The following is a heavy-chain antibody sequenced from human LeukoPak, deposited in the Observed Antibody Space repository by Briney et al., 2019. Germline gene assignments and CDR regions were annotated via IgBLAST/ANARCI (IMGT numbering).Heavy chain of an antibody. V-gene: IGHV6-1*01. CDR3: AREDYYGSGSSQDGYYYGMDV. Sequence: SQTLSLTCAISGDSVSSNSAAWNWIRQSPSRGLEWLGRTYYRSKWYNDYAVSVKSRTTINPDTSKNQFSLQLNSVTPEDTAVYYCAREDYYGSGSSQDGYYYGMDVWGQGTTVTVSS. CDR1: GDSVSSNSAA. CDR2: TYYRSKWYN. J-gene: IGHJ6*02. D-gene: IGHD3-10*01.